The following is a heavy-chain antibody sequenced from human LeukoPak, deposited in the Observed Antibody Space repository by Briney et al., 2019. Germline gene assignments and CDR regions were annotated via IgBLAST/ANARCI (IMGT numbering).Heavy chain of an antibody. CDR2: SSAYNGNT. CDR3: ARPVGALGGAFDI. V-gene: IGHV1-18*01. Sequence: GASVKVSCKASGYTFTSYGISWVRQAPGQGLEWRGGSSAYNGNTNYAQKLQGRVTMTTDTSRSTAYMELRSLRSDDTAVYYCARPVGALGGAFDIWGQGTMVTVSS. CDR1: GYTFTSYG. D-gene: IGHD1-26*01. J-gene: IGHJ3*02.